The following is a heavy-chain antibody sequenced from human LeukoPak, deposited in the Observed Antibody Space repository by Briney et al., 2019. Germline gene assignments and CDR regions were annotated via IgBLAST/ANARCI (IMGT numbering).Heavy chain of an antibody. Sequence: PGGSLRLSCAASGFTFSSYAMSWVRRAPGKGLEWVSAISGSGGSTYYADSVKGRFTISRDNSKTTLYLQMNSLRAEDTAVYYCAKSQLLWCGEDFDYWGQGTLVTVSS. J-gene: IGHJ4*02. CDR3: AKSQLLWCGEDFDY. D-gene: IGHD3-10*01. V-gene: IGHV3-23*01. CDR1: GFTFSSYA. CDR2: ISGSGGST.